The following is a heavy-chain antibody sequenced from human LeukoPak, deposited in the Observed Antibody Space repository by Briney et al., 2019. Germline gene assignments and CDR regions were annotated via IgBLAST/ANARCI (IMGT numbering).Heavy chain of an antibody. Sequence: ETGGSLRLSCAASGFIFSSYTMNWVRQAPGKGLEWVSSIGAGSSFIYYADSVKGRFTVSRDKAKNSLYLQMNSLRAEDTAVYYCARDQAGKMATIGENLDYWGQGTLVTVSS. CDR1: GFIFSSYT. J-gene: IGHJ4*02. V-gene: IGHV3-21*01. CDR2: IGAGSSFI. CDR3: ARDQAGKMATIGENLDY. D-gene: IGHD5-24*01.